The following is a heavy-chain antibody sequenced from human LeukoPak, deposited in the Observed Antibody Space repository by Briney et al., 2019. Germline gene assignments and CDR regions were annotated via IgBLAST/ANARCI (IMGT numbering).Heavy chain of an antibody. V-gene: IGHV3-30-3*01. CDR1: GFTFSSYA. J-gene: IGHJ6*02. CDR3: ARDLPITMVRGVTFYYYYGMDV. Sequence: GRSLRLSCAASGFTFSSYAMHWVCQAPGKGLEWVAVISYDGSNKYYADSVKGRFTISRDNSKNTLYLQMNSLRAEDTAVYYCARDLPITMVRGVTFYYYYGMDVWGQGTTVTVSS. D-gene: IGHD3-10*01. CDR2: ISYDGSNK.